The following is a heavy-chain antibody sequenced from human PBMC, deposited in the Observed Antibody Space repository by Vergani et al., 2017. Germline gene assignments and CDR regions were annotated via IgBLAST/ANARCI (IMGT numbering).Heavy chain of an antibody. V-gene: IGHV3-15*01. D-gene: IGHD5-18*01. CDR3: TTWVVDTAERFYYYYGMDV. J-gene: IGHJ6*02. Sequence: VQLVESGGGVVQPGRSLRLSCAASGFTFSNAWMSWVRQAPGKGLEWVGRIKSKTDGGTTDYAAPVKGRFTISRDDSKNTLYLQMNSLKTEDTAVYYCTTWVVDTAERFYYYYGMDVWGQGTTVTVSS. CDR2: IKSKTDGGTT. CDR1: GFTFSNAW.